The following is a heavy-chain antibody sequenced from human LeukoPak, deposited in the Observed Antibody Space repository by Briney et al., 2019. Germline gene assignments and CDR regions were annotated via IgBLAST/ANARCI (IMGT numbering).Heavy chain of an antibody. V-gene: IGHV1-2*02. D-gene: IGHD2-2*01. J-gene: IGHJ4*02. CDR2: INPNSGGT. Sequence: ASVKVSCKASGYNFTGYYMHWVRQAPGQGLEWMGWINPNSGGTNYAQKFQGRVTMTRDTSISTAYTELSRLRSDDTAVYYCARGRYCSSTSCIPGDYWGQGTLVTVSS. CDR1: GYNFTGYY. CDR3: ARGRYCSSTSCIPGDY.